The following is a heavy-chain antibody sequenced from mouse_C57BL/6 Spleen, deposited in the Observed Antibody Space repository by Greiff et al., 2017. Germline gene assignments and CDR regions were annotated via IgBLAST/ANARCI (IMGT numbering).Heavy chain of an antibody. Sequence: DVMLVESGGGLVQPGGSLSLSCAASGFTFTDYYMSWVRQPPGKALEWLGFIRNNANGYTTEYSASVKGRFTISRDNSQSILYLQMNALRAEDSATYYCARYQSYYGSSPWFAYWGQGTLVTVSA. V-gene: IGHV7-3*01. CDR3: ARYQSYYGSSPWFAY. J-gene: IGHJ3*01. CDR2: IRNNANGYTT. CDR1: GFTFTDYY. D-gene: IGHD1-1*01.